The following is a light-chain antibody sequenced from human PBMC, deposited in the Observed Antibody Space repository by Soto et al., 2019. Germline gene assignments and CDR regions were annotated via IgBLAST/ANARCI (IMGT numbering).Light chain of an antibody. Sequence: QPVLTQPPSASASLGASVTLTCTLSSGYSTYKVDWYQQRPGKGTRFVMRVGTGGIVGSKGDGIPDRFSVLGSGLNRYLTIKNIQEEDENDYPCGADYGSGSNFVVVFGGGTKLTVL. V-gene: IGLV9-49*01. CDR3: GADYGSGSNFVVV. CDR2: VGTGGIVG. CDR1: SGYSTYK. J-gene: IGLJ2*01.